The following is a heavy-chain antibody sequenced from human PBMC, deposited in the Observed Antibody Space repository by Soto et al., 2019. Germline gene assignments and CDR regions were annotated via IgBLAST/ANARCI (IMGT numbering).Heavy chain of an antibody. D-gene: IGHD1-1*01. V-gene: IGHV3-23*01. CDR3: AKLGTMGVFDN. J-gene: IGHJ4*02. CDR2: ITFRGDNT. CDR1: GFTFSSYA. Sequence: EVQLLESGGGLVPSGGSLRLSCAASGFTFSSYAMSWVRQAPGEGLEWLAGITFRGDNTYYADSVKGRFTLSRDNSRNRLDLQMNSLKVEDTALYYCAKLGTMGVFDNWGQGTLLTVSS.